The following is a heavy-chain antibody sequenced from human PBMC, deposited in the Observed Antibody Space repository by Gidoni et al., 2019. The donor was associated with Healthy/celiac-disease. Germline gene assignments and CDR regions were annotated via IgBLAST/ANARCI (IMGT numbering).Heavy chain of an antibody. D-gene: IGHD6-13*01. CDR3: ARVYSSSWYLDY. J-gene: IGHJ4*02. Sequence: QVQLQQWGAGLLKPSETLSLTCAVYGGSFSGYYWSWIRQPPGKGLEWIGEINHSGSTNYNPSLKSRVTISVDTSKNQFSLKLSSVTAADTAVYYCARVYSSSWYLDYWGQGTLVTVSS. V-gene: IGHV4-34*01. CDR1: GGSFSGYY. CDR2: INHSGST.